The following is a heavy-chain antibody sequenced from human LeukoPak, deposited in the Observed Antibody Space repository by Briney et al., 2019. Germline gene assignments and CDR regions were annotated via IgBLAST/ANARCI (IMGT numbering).Heavy chain of an antibody. Sequence: GASVKVSCKASGYTFTGYYMHWVRQATGQGLEWMGWMNPNSGNTGYAQKFQGRVTMTRNTSISTAYMELSSLRSEDTAVYYCARGRPRGAAARYYFDYWGQGTLVTVSS. CDR3: ARGRPRGAAARYYFDY. CDR1: GYTFTGYY. J-gene: IGHJ4*02. D-gene: IGHD6-13*01. V-gene: IGHV1-8*02. CDR2: MNPNSGNT.